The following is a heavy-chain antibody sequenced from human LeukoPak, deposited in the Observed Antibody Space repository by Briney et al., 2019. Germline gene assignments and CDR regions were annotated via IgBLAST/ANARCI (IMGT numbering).Heavy chain of an antibody. J-gene: IGHJ4*02. Sequence: ASVKVSCKASGFTLTADYIQSGRQAPGQGLEWMGWINPNSGDTNYAQKFQGRVTMTRDRSISTTYMEMSRLRSDDTAVYYCARAICSGGSCYSNYWGQGTLVTVSS. CDR3: ARAICSGGSCYSNY. CDR1: GFTLTADY. V-gene: IGHV1-2*02. D-gene: IGHD2-15*01. CDR2: INPNSGDT.